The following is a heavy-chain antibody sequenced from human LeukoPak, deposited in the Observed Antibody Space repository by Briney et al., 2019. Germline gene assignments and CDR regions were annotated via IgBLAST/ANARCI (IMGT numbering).Heavy chain of an antibody. Sequence: GGSLRLSCAASVVTSSSYVMHWVRHAPGKGREWVAFIRYDGSNKYYADSVKSRFTISRENSKNTLYLQMNSLRAEDTAVYYCAKDHSGYDYRFDYWGQGTLVTVSS. CDR2: IRYDGSNK. J-gene: IGHJ4*02. D-gene: IGHD5-12*01. CDR1: VVTSSSYV. V-gene: IGHV3-30*02. CDR3: AKDHSGYDYRFDY.